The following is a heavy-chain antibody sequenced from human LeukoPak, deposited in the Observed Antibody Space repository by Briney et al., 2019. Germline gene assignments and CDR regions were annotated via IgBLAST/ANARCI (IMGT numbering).Heavy chain of an antibody. J-gene: IGHJ4*02. D-gene: IGHD3-10*01. CDR2: IYYSGST. Sequence: SETLSLTCTVSGGSISSSNYYWGWIRQPPGKGPEWIGSIYYSGSTYYNPSLQSRVTISVDTSKNQFSLKLSSVTAADTAVYYCARGRGYYGFDYWGQGTLVTVSS. CDR3: ARGRGYYGFDY. CDR1: GGSISSSNYY. V-gene: IGHV4-39*07.